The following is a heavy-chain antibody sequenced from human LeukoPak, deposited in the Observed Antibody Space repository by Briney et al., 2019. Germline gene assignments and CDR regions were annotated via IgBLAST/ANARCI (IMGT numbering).Heavy chain of an antibody. CDR3: AKMPAALRGHFDY. V-gene: IGHV3-23*01. CDR2: ISGSGGST. J-gene: IGHJ4*02. D-gene: IGHD2-2*01. CDR1: GFTLTTYA. Sequence: GGSLRLSCSASGFTLTTYAMSWVRQAPGKGLEWVSAISGSGGSTYYADSVKGRFTISRDNSKNTLYLQMNSLRAEDTAVYYCAKMPAALRGHFDYWGQGTLVTVSS.